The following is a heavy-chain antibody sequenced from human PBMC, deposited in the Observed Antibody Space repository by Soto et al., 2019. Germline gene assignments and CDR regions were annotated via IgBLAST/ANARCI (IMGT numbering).Heavy chain of an antibody. J-gene: IGHJ4*02. V-gene: IGHV1-3*01. CDR2: INAGNGNT. CDR1: GYTFTSYA. D-gene: IGHD3-3*01. CDR3: AREAYDFWSGPIDY. Sequence: GASVKVSCTASGYTFTSYAMHWVRQAPGQRLEWMGWINAGNGNTKYSQKFQGRVTITRDTSASTAYMELSSLRSEDTAVYYCAREAYDFWSGPIDYWGQGTLVTVSS.